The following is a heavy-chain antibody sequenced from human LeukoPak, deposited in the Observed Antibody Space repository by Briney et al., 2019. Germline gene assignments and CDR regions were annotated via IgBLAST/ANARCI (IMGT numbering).Heavy chain of an antibody. J-gene: IGHJ6*02. CDR3: ASDGPARWYGMDV. Sequence: GGSLRLSCAASGFTVNSNHMNWVRQAPGKGLEWVSVLYIDGTTYYADSVKGRFTISRDNSKNTLYLQMNSLRAEDTAVYYCASDGPARWYGMDVWGQGTTVTVSS. CDR1: GFTVNSNH. CDR2: LYIDGTT. V-gene: IGHV3-66*01. D-gene: IGHD3-3*01.